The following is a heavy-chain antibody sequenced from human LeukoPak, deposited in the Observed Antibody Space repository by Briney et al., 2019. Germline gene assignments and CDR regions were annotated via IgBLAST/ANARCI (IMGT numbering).Heavy chain of an antibody. D-gene: IGHD2-15*01. Sequence: PSETLSLTCTVSGGSISSYYWSWIRQPPGKGLEWIGYIYYSGSTNYNPSLKSRVTISVDTSKNQFSLKLSSVTAADTAVYYCARDILGVGGDYSGQGTLVTVSS. CDR3: ARDILGVGGDY. V-gene: IGHV4-59*01. CDR2: IYYSGST. J-gene: IGHJ4*02. CDR1: GGSISSYY.